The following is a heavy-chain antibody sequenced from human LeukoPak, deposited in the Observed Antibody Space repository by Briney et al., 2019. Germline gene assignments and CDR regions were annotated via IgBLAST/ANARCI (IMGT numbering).Heavy chain of an antibody. CDR3: ARDGIAVASPQSPTILHDAFDI. CDR2: IWYDGSNK. V-gene: IGHV3-33*01. D-gene: IGHD6-19*01. J-gene: IGHJ3*02. Sequence: PGGSLRLSCAASGFTFSSYGMHWVRQAPGKGLEWVAVIWYDGSNKYYADSVKGRFTISRDNSKNTLYLQLNSLRAEDTAVYYCARDGIAVASPQSPTILHDAFDIWGQGTMVTVSS. CDR1: GFTFSSYG.